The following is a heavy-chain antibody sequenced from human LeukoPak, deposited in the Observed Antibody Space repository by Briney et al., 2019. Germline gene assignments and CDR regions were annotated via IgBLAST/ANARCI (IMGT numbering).Heavy chain of an antibody. V-gene: IGHV1-18*04. CDR3: ARDLYRDSLPVSWFDP. Sequence: ASVKVSCKASGYTFTGYYMHWVRQAPGQGLEWMGWISDYNGNTNYAQKLQGRVTMTTDTSTSTAYMELRSLRSDDPAVYYCARDLYRDSLPVSWFDPWGQGTLVTVSS. D-gene: IGHD4-11*01. J-gene: IGHJ5*02. CDR2: ISDYNGNT. CDR1: GYTFTGYY.